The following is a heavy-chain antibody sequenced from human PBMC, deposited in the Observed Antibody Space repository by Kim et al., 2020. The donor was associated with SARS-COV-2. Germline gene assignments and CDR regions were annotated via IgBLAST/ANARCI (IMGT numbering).Heavy chain of an antibody. CDR3: AKVWRELRSIYYFDY. V-gene: IGHV3-23*01. D-gene: IGHD1-26*01. J-gene: IGHJ4*02. Sequence: DAGKGRFTISRDNSKNTLYLQMNSLRAEDTAVYYCAKVWRELRSIYYFDYWGQGTLVTVSS.